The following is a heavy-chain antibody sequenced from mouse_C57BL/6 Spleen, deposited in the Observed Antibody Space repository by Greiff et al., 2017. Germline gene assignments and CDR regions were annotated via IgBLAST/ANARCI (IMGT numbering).Heavy chain of an antibody. Sequence: QVQLQQPGAELVRPGSSVKLSCKASGYTFTSYWMHWVKQRPIQGLEWIGNIDPSDSETNYNQKFKDKATLTVDKSSSTAYMQLSSLTSEDSAVYYCARSHDGYYLYFDYWGQGTTLTVSS. CDR1: GYTFTSYW. V-gene: IGHV1-52*01. CDR3: ARSHDGYYLYFDY. CDR2: IDPSDSET. D-gene: IGHD2-3*01. J-gene: IGHJ2*01.